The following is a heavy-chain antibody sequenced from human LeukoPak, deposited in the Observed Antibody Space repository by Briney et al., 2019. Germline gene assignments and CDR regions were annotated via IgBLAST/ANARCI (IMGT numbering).Heavy chain of an antibody. D-gene: IGHD6-6*01. V-gene: IGHV1-18*01. Sequence: ASVKVSCKASGYTFTSYGISWVRQAPGRGLEWMGWISAYNGNTNYAQKFQGRVTITADKSTSTAYMELSSLRSEDTAVYYCARRSKYSSSSRFYYYYYYMDVWGKGTTVTVSS. CDR1: GYTFTSYG. J-gene: IGHJ6*03. CDR3: ARRSKYSSSSRFYYYYYYMDV. CDR2: ISAYNGNT.